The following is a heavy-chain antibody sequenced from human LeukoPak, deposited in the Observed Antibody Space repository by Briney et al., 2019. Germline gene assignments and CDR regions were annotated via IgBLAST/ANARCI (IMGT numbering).Heavy chain of an antibody. CDR1: GFTFSSYA. J-gene: IGHJ4*02. CDR2: ISGSGGSS. CDR3: AKGLDPDYGEPFDY. Sequence: GGSLRLSCAASGFTFSSYAMSWVRQAPGKALEWVSAISGSGGSSYYTDSVKGRFTISRDNSKNTLYLQMNSLRAEDTAVYYCAKGLDPDYGEPFDYWGQGTLVTVSS. D-gene: IGHD4-17*01. V-gene: IGHV3-23*01.